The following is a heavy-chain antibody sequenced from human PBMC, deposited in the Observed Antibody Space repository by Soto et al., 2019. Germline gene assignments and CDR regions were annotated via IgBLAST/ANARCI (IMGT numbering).Heavy chain of an antibody. CDR1: GFTFSNYG. CDR2: IWNDGTNK. V-gene: IGHV3-33*03. D-gene: IGHD3-10*01. CDR3: AKDMAAEAHQGDDFDI. Sequence: QVQLVESGGGVVQPGRSLRLSCAASGFTFSNYGMHWVRQAPGKGVEWVAVIWNDGTNKYYVDSVRGRFTISRDDSKKTLCLEMNSLRAEETGVYYCAKDMAAEAHQGDDFDIWGLGTMVSVSA. J-gene: IGHJ3*02.